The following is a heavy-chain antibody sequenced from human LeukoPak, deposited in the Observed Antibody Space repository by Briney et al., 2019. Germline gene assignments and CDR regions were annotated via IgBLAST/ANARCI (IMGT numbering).Heavy chain of an antibody. CDR1: GFTVSRKY. CDR2: IYSGGST. V-gene: IGHV3-53*01. J-gene: IGHJ6*03. CDR3: ASGTCSGSSCYYYYYMDV. Sequence: GGSLRLSCAASGFTVSRKYMSWVRQAPGKGLEWVSVIYSGGSTYYADSVKGRFTISRDDSKNTLYLQMNSLRAEDTAVYYCASGTCSGSSCYYYYYMDVWGKGTTVTVSS. D-gene: IGHD2-15*01.